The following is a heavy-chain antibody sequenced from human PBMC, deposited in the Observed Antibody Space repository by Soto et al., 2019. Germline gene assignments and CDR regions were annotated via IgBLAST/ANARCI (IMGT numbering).Heavy chain of an antibody. J-gene: IGHJ6*03. CDR1: GGTFSSYT. Sequence: ASVKVSCKASGGTFSSYTISWVRQAPGQGLEWMGRIIPILGIANYAQKFQGRVTITADKSTSTAYMELSSLRSEDTAVYYCARVAGGIAARPAPFYYYYMDVWGKGTTVTVSS. CDR2: IIPILGIA. V-gene: IGHV1-69*02. CDR3: ARVAGGIAARPAPFYYYYMDV. D-gene: IGHD6-6*01.